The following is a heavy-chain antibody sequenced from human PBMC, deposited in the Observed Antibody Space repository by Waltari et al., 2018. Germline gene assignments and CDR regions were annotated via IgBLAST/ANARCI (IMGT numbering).Heavy chain of an antibody. J-gene: IGHJ6*02. CDR1: GLTVSSNY. CDR2: INRDGSP. D-gene: IGHD3-22*01. Sequence: EVQLVESGGGLIQPGGSLRLSCAASGLTVSSNYMSWVGQATGKGLGWGSFINRDGSPYYADSVKGRFTISRDNSKNTLYLQMNSLRAEDTAVYYCARVSTMIDSSGYYPYYYYGMDVWGQGTTVTVSS. CDR3: ARVSTMIDSSGYYPYYYYGMDV. V-gene: IGHV3-53*01.